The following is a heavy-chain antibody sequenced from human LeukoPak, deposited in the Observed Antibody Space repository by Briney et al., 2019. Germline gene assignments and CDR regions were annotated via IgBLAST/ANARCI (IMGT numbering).Heavy chain of an antibody. D-gene: IGHD3-10*01. CDR3: ARGGYYGSGNDFRFDP. CDR2: INYSGST. J-gene: IGHJ5*02. CDR1: GFTFSSYW. Sequence: GSLRLSCAASGFTFSSYWMSWIRQPPGKGLEWIGEINYSGSTNYNPSLKSRVTISVDTSKSQFSLKLSSVTAADTAIYYCARGGYYGSGNDFRFDPWGQGTLVTVSS. V-gene: IGHV4-34*01.